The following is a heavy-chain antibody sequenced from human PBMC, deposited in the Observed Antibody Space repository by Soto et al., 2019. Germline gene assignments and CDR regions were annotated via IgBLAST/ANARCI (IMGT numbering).Heavy chain of an antibody. V-gene: IGHV4-59*01. J-gene: IGHJ4*02. D-gene: IGHD5-18*01. CDR1: GGSISSYY. Sequence: SSETLSLTCTVSGGSISSYYWSWIRQPPGKGLEWIGYIYYSGSTNYNPSLKSRVTISVDTSKNQFSLKLSSVTAADTAVYYCARGNPGYSYGYDSPNFDYWGQGTLVTVSS. CDR2: IYYSGST. CDR3: ARGNPGYSYGYDSPNFDY.